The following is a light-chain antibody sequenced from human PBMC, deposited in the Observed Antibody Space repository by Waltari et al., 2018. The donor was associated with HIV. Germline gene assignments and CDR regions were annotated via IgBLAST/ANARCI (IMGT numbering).Light chain of an antibody. J-gene: IGLJ2*01. Sequence: SYVLTQAPSVSVAPGQTATISGGNIGKYSVQWYRQKPGRAPDLVVCDDTDRFSGTPARMSGANSGNRATLTISSVEAGDEAVYYCQVWDRSYKEAVFGGGT. CDR3: QVWDRSYKEAV. CDR1: NIGKYS. CDR2: DDT. V-gene: IGLV3-21*02.